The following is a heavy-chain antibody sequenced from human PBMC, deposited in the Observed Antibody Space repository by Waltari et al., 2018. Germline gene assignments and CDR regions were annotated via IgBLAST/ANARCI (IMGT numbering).Heavy chain of an antibody. D-gene: IGHD2-15*01. CDR1: GYTFTGYY. CDR2: INPNSGGT. V-gene: IGHV1-2*02. CDR3: ARCRCPILYCSGGSCLPDY. J-gene: IGHJ4*02. Sequence: QVQLVQSGAEVKKPGASVKVSCKASGYTFTGYYMHWVRQAPGPGLEWMGWINPNSGGTNYAQKFQGRVTMTRDTSISTAYMELSRLRSDDTAVYYCARCRCPILYCSGGSCLPDYWGQGTLVTVSS.